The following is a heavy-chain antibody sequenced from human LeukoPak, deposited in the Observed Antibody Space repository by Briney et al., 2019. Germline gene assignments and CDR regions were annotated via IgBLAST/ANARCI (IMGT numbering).Heavy chain of an antibody. Sequence: GGSLRLSCAASGFTFTSYALSWVRQAPGKGLEWVAAIASVGTTYYLDSVKGRFTISRDSSKNMLYLQMNSLRAEDTALYYCARDPFGYQPPDYWGQGTLVTVSS. D-gene: IGHD2-2*01. V-gene: IGHV3-23*01. CDR1: GFTFTSYA. CDR3: ARDPFGYQPPDY. J-gene: IGHJ4*02. CDR2: IASVGTT.